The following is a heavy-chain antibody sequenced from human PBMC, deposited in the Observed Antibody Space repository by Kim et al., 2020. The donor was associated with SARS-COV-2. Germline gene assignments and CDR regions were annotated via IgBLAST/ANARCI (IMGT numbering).Heavy chain of an antibody. J-gene: IGHJ5*02. CDR3: ARAPYREYSENWFDP. D-gene: IGHD6-6*01. V-gene: IGHV6-1*01. Sequence: VSVKSRITIHPDTSKNQFSLQLNSVTPEDTAVYYCARAPYREYSENWFDPWGQGTLVTVSS.